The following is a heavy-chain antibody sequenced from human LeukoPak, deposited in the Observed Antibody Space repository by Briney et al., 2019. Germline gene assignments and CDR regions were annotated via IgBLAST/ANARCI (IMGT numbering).Heavy chain of an antibody. CDR3: TRAPPGRDGYSEY. D-gene: IGHD5-24*01. CDR2: ITDTSTSI. CDR1: GFTFSSYT. J-gene: IGHJ4*02. Sequence: GGSLRLSCAASGFTFSSYTMNWVRQAPGEGLEWVSSITDTSTSIYYADSVEGRFTIYRDNAESSLFLQKDSLRAGDTAVYDCTRAPPGRDGYSEYWGQGTVVTVST. V-gene: IGHV3-21*01.